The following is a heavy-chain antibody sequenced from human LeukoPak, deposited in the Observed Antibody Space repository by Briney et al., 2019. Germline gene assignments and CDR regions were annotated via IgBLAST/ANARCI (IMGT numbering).Heavy chain of an antibody. CDR1: GYTFTSYG. CDR2: ISAYNGNT. D-gene: IGHD4-23*01. J-gene: IGHJ5*02. CDR3: ARAATVVTRRGGNWFDP. Sequence: ASVKVSCKASGYTFTSYGISWVRQAPGQGLEWMGWISAYNGNTNYAQKLRGRVTMTTDTSTSTAYMELRGLRSDDTAVYYCARAATVVTRRGGNWFDPWGQGTLVTVSS. V-gene: IGHV1-18*01.